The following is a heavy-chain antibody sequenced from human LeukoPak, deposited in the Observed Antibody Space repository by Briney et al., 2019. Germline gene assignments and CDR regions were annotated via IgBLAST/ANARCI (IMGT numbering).Heavy chain of an antibody. V-gene: IGHV3-48*04. CDR2: ISSTGSTI. D-gene: IGHD3-3*01. CDR1: GFTFSSYS. CDR3: ARMNYDFWSGYYPYFDF. J-gene: IGHJ4*02. Sequence: PGGSLRLSCAASGFTFSSYSMNWVRQAPGKGLEWLSYISSTGSTIYYADSVRGRFTISRDNAKNSLYLQMNSLRAEDTGVYYCARMNYDFWSGYYPYFDFWGQGNLVTVSS.